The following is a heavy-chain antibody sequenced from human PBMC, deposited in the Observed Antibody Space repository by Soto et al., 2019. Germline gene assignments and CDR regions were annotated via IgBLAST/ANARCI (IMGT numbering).Heavy chain of an antibody. CDR1: GYTFTSYG. D-gene: IGHD5-18*01. CDR3: ARDLLGIQLTFTRFDY. V-gene: IGHV1-18*01. Sequence: QVQLVQSGAEVKKPGASVKVSCKASGYTFTSYGISWVRQAPGQGLEWMGWISAYNGNTNYAQKPQGRVTMTTDTSTSTAYMELRSLRSDDTAVYYCARDLLGIQLTFTRFDYWGQGTLVTVSS. CDR2: ISAYNGNT. J-gene: IGHJ4*02.